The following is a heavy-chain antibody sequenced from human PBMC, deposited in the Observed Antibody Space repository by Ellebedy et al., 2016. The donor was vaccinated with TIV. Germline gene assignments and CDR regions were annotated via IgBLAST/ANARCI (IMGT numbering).Heavy chain of an antibody. V-gene: IGHV4-39*01. J-gene: IGHJ5*02. CDR2: IYSTGST. D-gene: IGHD3-10*01. Sequence: SETLSLTCSVSGDSISSSTYYWGWIRQPPGKGLEWIGTIYSTGSTYYNPSLPSRVTISVDTSKNQFSLNLRSVTAADTAMYYCARWFGELLYVRWFDPWGQGTLVTVSS. CDR3: ARWFGELLYVRWFDP. CDR1: GDSISSSTYY.